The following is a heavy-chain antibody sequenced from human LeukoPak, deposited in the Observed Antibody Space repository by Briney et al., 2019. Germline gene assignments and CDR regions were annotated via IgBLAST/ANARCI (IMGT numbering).Heavy chain of an antibody. J-gene: IGHJ4*02. CDR3: TKEVSFPLLNRYFEY. CDR1: GFTFSSYG. CDR2: IRYDGSKK. V-gene: IGHV3-30*02. D-gene: IGHD2-2*02. Sequence: GGSLRLSCAASGFTFSSYGMHWVRQAPGKGLEWVAFIRYDGSKKYYADSVKGRFTISRDNSKNTLYLQMNSLRAEDTAVYYCTKEVSFPLLNRYFEYWGQGTLVPVSS.